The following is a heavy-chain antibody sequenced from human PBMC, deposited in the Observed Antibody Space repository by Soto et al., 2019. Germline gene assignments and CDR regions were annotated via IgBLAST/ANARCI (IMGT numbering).Heavy chain of an antibody. J-gene: IGHJ4*02. CDR2: VYWDDAK. D-gene: IGHD3-16*01. V-gene: IGHV2-5*02. CDR1: GFSLSTRDVG. Sequence: QITLNESGPTLMKPTQTLTLTCTFSGFSLSTRDVGVGWIRQPPGEALEWLGVVYWDDAKTYSPSLKSRLTITKDTSKNQVVLRMTKVDPVDTATYYCAHGRGGVASFWGQGTLVTVSS. CDR3: AHGRGGVASF.